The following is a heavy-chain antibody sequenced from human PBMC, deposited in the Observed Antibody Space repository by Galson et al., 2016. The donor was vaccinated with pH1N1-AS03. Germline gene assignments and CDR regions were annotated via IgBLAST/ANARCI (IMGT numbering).Heavy chain of an antibody. J-gene: IGHJ4*02. CDR2: IHPIDSDA. D-gene: IGHD6-25*01. CDR1: GYSFTNSW. Sequence: QSGAEVKKPGESLKISCKTSGYSFTNSWIAWVRQMPGKGLEWMGFIHPIDSDARYNPSFEGQVTISADKSINTAYLQWSGLKASDTAIYYCARHNEAATLSAPSDSWGQGTLVTVSS. V-gene: IGHV5-51*01. CDR3: ARHNEAATLSAPSDS.